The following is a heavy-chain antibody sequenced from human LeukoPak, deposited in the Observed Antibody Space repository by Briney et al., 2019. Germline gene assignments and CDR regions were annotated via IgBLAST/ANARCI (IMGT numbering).Heavy chain of an antibody. CDR1: GFTFSSYA. Sequence: GGSLRLSCAASGFTFSSYAMHWVRQAPGKGLEYVSAISSNGGSTYYANSVKGRFTISRDNSKNTLYLQMGSLRAEDTAVYHCAREESIGRYRFLHDYWGQGTLVTVSS. V-gene: IGHV3-64*01. J-gene: IGHJ4*02. CDR3: AREESIGRYRFLHDY. CDR2: ISSNGGST. D-gene: IGHD1-26*01.